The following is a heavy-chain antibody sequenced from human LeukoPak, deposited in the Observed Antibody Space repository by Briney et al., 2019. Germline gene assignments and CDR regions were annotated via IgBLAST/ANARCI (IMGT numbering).Heavy chain of an antibody. J-gene: IGHJ5*02. CDR1: GFSLSTSGVG. D-gene: IGHD3-16*01. V-gene: IGHV2-5*01. CDR3: ARDYDYVWGSYFDP. CDR2: IYWNDDK. Sequence: SGPTLVNPTQTLTLTCTFSGFSLSTSGVGVGWIRQPPGKALGWLALIYWNDDKRYSPSLKSRLTITKDTSKNQVVLTMTNMDPVDTATYYCARDYDYVWGSYFDPWGQGTLVTVSS.